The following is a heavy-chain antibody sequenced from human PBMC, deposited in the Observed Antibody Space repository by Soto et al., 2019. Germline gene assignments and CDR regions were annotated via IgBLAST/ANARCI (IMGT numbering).Heavy chain of an antibody. V-gene: IGHV4-34*01. Sequence: QVQLQQWGAGLLKPSETLSLTCAVYGGSFSGYYWSWIRQPPGKGLEWLGESNHSGRTNYNPSLESRVTIPVDTSKNQYSLKLSSVTAADTAVYYGARCHKEQQLVYLNFEYWGQGTLVTVSS. D-gene: IGHD6-13*01. CDR1: GGSFSGYY. CDR2: SNHSGRT. CDR3: ARCHKEQQLVYLNFEY. J-gene: IGHJ4*02.